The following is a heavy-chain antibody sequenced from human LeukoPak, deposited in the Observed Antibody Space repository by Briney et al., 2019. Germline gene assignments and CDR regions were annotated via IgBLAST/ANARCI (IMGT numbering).Heavy chain of an antibody. CDR2: IYYSGST. Sequence: SETLSLTCTVSGGSISSYYWSWIRQPPGKGLEWIGYIYYSGSTNYNPSLKSRVTISVDTSKNQFSLKLSSVTAADTAVYYCARGVGATXXXYFDYWGQGTLVTVSS. CDR1: GGSISSYY. CDR3: ARGVGATXXXYFDY. J-gene: IGHJ4*02. D-gene: IGHD1-26*01. V-gene: IGHV4-59*01.